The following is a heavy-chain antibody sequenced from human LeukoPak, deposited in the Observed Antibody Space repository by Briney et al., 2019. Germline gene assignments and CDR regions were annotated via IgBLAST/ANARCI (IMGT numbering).Heavy chain of an antibody. V-gene: IGHV3-23*01. CDR3: ATFNTLAVAGTHFVDY. J-gene: IGHJ4*02. D-gene: IGHD6-19*01. CDR2: ISGSGGST. CDR1: GFTFSSYA. Sequence: PGGSLRLSRAASGFTFSSYAMSWVRQAPGKGLEWVSAISGSGGSTYYADSVKGRFTISRDNAKNSLYLQMNSLRAEDTAVYYCATFNTLAVAGTHFVDYWGQGTLVTVSS.